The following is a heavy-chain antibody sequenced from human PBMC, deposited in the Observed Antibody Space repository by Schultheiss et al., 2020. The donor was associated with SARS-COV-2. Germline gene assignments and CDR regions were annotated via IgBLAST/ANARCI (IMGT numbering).Heavy chain of an antibody. J-gene: IGHJ5*02. CDR1: GGSISSGGYY. D-gene: IGHD2-21*02. V-gene: IGHV4-31*03. CDR3: AREPYCGGDCYSGWFDP. CDR2: IYYSGST. Sequence: SETLSLTCTVSGGSISSGGYYWSWIRHHPGKGLEWIGYIYYSGSTYYNPSLKSRVTISVDTSKNQFSLKLSSVTAADTAVYYCAREPYCGGDCYSGWFDPWGQGTLVTVSS.